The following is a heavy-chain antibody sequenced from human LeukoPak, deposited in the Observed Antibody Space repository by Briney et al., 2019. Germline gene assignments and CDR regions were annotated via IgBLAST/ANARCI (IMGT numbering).Heavy chain of an antibody. CDR2: ISSSGSTK. V-gene: IGHV3-48*01. CDR3: ARGGLSIMGY. D-gene: IGHD2/OR15-2a*01. Sequence: GGSLRLSCGASGITYSSYSMNWVRQAPGKGLEWVSYISSSGSTKYYADSVKGRFTISRDNARNSLYLQMNSLRAEDTAVYFCARGGLSIMGYWGQGTLVTVSS. J-gene: IGHJ4*02. CDR1: GITYSSYS.